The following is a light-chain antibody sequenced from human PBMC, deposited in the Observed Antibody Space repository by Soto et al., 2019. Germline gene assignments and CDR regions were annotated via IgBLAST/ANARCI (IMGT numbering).Light chain of an antibody. CDR3: SSYTNTGTLYV. CDR2: DVI. Sequence: QSVLTQPASVSGSPGQSIIISCTGTDSDVGGYEYVSWYQQHPGKVPKLMIYDVIHRPSGVSHRFSGSKSGNTASLTISGLQAEDEADYHCSSYTNTGTLYVFGTGTKLTVL. V-gene: IGLV2-14*03. J-gene: IGLJ1*01. CDR1: DSDVGGYEY.